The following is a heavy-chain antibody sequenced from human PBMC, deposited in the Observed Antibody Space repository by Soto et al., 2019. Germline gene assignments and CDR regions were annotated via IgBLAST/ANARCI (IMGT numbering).Heavy chain of an antibody. CDR2: INPNSGGT. V-gene: IGHV1-2*04. CDR3: ARDLGGSRAGWFDP. J-gene: IGHJ5*02. Sequence: ASVKVSCKASGYTFTGYYMHWVRQAPGQGLEWMGWINPNSGGTNYAQKFQGWVTMTRDTSISTAYMEPSRLRSDDTAVYYCARDLGGSRAGWFDPWGQGTLVTVSS. D-gene: IGHD3-10*01. CDR1: GYTFTGYY.